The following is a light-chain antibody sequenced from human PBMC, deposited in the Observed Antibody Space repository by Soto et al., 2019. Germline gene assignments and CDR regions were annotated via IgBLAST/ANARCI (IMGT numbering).Light chain of an antibody. CDR2: KAS. Sequence: DLQMTQSPSTLSASVRDIVTITCQASQSISNSLAWYQQRPGKAPKLLIYKASSLETGVPSRFSGSGSGTEFTLTISSLQPDDFATYYCQQYNSDWNTFGQGTKLEIK. CDR3: QQYNSDWNT. V-gene: IGKV1-5*03. CDR1: QSISNS. J-gene: IGKJ2*01.